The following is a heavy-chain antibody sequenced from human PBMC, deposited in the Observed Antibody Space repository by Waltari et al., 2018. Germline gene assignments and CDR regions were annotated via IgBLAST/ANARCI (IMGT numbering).Heavy chain of an antibody. CDR1: GFTFSSYS. CDR3: AREGQTGAFDI. J-gene: IGHJ3*02. Sequence: EVQLVESGGGLVQPGGSLRLSCAASGFTFSSYSMNWDRQAPGKWLEGFLYISVSVSTIYYASALKGRFTISRDNAKNSLYLQMNSLRAEETAVYYCAREGQTGAFDIWGQGTMVTVSS. CDR2: ISVSVSTI. V-gene: IGHV3-48*04.